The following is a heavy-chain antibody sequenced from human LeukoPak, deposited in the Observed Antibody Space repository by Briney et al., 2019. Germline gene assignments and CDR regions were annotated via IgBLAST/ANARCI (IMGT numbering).Heavy chain of an antibody. CDR1: GFTFSSYA. Sequence: GGPLRLSCAASGFTFSSYAMSWVRQAPGKGLEWVSAISGSGGSTYYADSVKGRFTISRDNSKNTLYLQMNSLRAEDTAVYYCAKNIAAALYYFDYWGQGTLVTVSS. V-gene: IGHV3-23*01. CDR3: AKNIAAALYYFDY. J-gene: IGHJ4*02. D-gene: IGHD6-13*01. CDR2: ISGSGGST.